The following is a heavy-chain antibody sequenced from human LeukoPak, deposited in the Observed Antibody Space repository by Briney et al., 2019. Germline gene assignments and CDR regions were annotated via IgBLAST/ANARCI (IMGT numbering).Heavy chain of an antibody. CDR1: GFTFSNYA. D-gene: IGHD4-17*01. CDR2: ISASGITI. Sequence: GGSLRLSCAASGFTFSNYAITWVRQAPGKGLEWVSYISASGITINYADSVKGRFTISRDNAKNSLYLQMNSLRAEDTAVYYCARVFYGDYGAGFDYWGQGTLVTVSS. J-gene: IGHJ4*02. V-gene: IGHV3-48*04. CDR3: ARVFYGDYGAGFDY.